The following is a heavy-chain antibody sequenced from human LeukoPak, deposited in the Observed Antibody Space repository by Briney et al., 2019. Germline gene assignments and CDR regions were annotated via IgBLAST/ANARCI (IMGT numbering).Heavy chain of an antibody. CDR1: GFTFNHAW. Sequence: GGSLRLSCAGSGFTFNHAWMSWVRQAPGKWLEWVGRIKSKIDGETTDYAAPVKGRFTISRDDSKNTLYLQMNSLKTEDTAVYYCTTDDYYDYSGYKGGPDRFDYWGQGTLVTVSS. D-gene: IGHD3-22*01. CDR2: IKSKIDGETT. V-gene: IGHV3-15*01. J-gene: IGHJ4*02. CDR3: TTDDYYDYSGYKGGPDRFDY.